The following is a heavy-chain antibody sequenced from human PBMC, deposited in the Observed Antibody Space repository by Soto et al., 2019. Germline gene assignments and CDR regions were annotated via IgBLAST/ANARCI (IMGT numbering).Heavy chain of an antibody. V-gene: IGHV3-64D*06. CDR1: GFTFSSYA. CDR3: VKGIRITMIVVVSLDY. D-gene: IGHD3-22*01. CDR2: ISSNGGST. J-gene: IGHJ4*02. Sequence: PGGSLRLSCSASGFTFSSYAMHWVRQAPGKGLEYVSAISSNGGSTYYADSVKGRFTISRDNSKNTLYLQMSSLRAEDRAVYYCVKGIRITMIVVVSLDYWGQGTLVTVSS.